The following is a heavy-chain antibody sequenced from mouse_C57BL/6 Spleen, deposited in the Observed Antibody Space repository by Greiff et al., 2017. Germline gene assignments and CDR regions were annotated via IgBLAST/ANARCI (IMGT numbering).Heavy chain of an antibody. CDR3: ASPYGSSPWYFDV. Sequence: VQLQQPGAELVKPGASVKLSCKASGYTFTSYWMHWVKQRPGQGLEWIGMIHPNSGSTNYNEKFKSKATLTVDKSSSTAYMQLSSLTSEDSAVYYCASPYGSSPWYFDVWGTGTTVTVSS. D-gene: IGHD1-1*01. J-gene: IGHJ1*03. CDR1: GYTFTSYW. CDR2: IHPNSGST. V-gene: IGHV1-64*01.